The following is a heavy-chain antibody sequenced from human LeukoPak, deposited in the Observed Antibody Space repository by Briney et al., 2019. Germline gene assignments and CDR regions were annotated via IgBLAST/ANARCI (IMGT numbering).Heavy chain of an antibody. Sequence: GGSLRLSCAASGFTFSTHTMAWVRQAPGKGLEWVSYISGSTSVIYYADSVKGRFTISRDNAKNSLYLQMNSLRTEDTAIYYCARGLYYIDVWGNGAAVTVS. CDR2: ISGSTSVI. CDR3: ARGLYYIDV. V-gene: IGHV3-48*01. CDR1: GFTFSTHT. J-gene: IGHJ6*03.